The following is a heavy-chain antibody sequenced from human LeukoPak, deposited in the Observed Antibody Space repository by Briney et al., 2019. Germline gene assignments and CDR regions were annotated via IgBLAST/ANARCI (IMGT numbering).Heavy chain of an antibody. CDR2: IYYSGST. D-gene: IGHD6-19*01. CDR3: ARQSGWYYFDY. J-gene: IGHJ4*02. CDR1: GGSISSYY. Sequence: PETLSLTCTVSGGSISSYYWSWIRQPPGKGLEWIGYIYYSGSTNYNPSLKSRVTISVDTSKNQFSLKLSSVTAADTAVYYCARQSGWYYFDYWGQGTLVTVSS. V-gene: IGHV4-59*08.